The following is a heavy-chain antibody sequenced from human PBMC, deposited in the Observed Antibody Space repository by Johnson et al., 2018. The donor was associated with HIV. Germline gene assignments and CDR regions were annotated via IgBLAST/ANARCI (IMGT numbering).Heavy chain of an antibody. D-gene: IGHD5-18*01. J-gene: IGHJ3*01. V-gene: IGHV3-30*18. CDR3: AKERLLHDAFDF. Sequence: QVQLVESGGGLVQPGGSLRLSCAASGFTFSSYDMHWVRQAPGKGLEWVAVTSYDGSNKYYADSVKGRFTISRDNSKNTMYLQMNSLRDEDTAVYHCAKERLLHDAFDFWGQGTMVTVSS. CDR2: TSYDGSNK. CDR1: GFTFSSYD.